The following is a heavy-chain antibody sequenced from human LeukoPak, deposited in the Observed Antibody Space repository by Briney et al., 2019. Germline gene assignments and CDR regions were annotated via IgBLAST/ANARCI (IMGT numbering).Heavy chain of an antibody. Sequence: AASVKVSCKASGYTFTSYGISWVRQAPGQGLEWMGWINPNSGGTNYAQKFQGRVTMTRDTSISTAYMELSRLRSDDTAVYYCARITDWYDSSGYYYFDYWGQGTLVTVSS. V-gene: IGHV1-2*02. CDR1: GYTFTSYG. D-gene: IGHD3-22*01. CDR2: INPNSGGT. CDR3: ARITDWYDSSGYYYFDY. J-gene: IGHJ4*02.